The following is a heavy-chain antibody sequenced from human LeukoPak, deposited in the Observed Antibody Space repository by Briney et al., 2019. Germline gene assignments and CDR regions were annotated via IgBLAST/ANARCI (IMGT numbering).Heavy chain of an antibody. V-gene: IGHV3-7*01. CDR1: GFTFSSYW. CDR3: ARDRDSSSSVRYYYYYYMDV. J-gene: IGHJ6*03. Sequence: PGGSLRLSCAASGFTFSSYWMSWVRQAPGKGLEWVANIKQDGSEKYYVDSVKGRFTISRDNAKNSLYLQMNSLRAEDTAVYYCARDRDSSSSVRYYYYYYMDVWGKGTTVTVSS. D-gene: IGHD6-6*01. CDR2: IKQDGSEK.